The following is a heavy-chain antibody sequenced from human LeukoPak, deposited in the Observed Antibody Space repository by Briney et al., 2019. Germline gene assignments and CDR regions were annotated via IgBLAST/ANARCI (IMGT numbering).Heavy chain of an antibody. CDR2: INHSGST. CDR1: GGSFSGYY. D-gene: IGHD2-15*01. CDR3: AREYCSGGSCYAHFDY. J-gene: IGHJ4*02. Sequence: SETLSLTCAVYGGSFSGYYWSWIRQPPGKGLEWIGEINHSGSTNYNPSLKSRVTISVDTSKNQFSLKLSSVTAADTAVYYWAREYCSGGSCYAHFDYWGQGTLVTVSS. V-gene: IGHV4-34*01.